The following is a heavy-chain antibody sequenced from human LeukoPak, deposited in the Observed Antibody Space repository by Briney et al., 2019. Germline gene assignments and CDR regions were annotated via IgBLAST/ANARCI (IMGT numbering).Heavy chain of an antibody. J-gene: IGHJ4*02. V-gene: IGHV1-69*04. CDR3: ARAKGTAMVMTGASDFDY. CDR2: IIPILGIA. Sequence: ASVKVSCKASGGTFSSYAISWVRQAPGQGLVWMGRIIPILGIANYAQKFQGRVTITADKSTSTAYMELSSLRSEDTAVYYCARAKGTAMVMTGASDFDYWGQGTLVTVSS. D-gene: IGHD5-18*01. CDR1: GGTFSSYA.